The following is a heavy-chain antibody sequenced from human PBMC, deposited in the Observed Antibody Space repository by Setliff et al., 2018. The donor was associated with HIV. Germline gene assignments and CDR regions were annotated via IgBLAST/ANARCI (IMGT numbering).Heavy chain of an antibody. Sequence: ASVKVSCKASGNTFSSHYMHWVRQAPGKGLEWMGLINPSGEITSYAEKFQGRVTMTRDTSTSTVYMELRSLRSEDTAIYYCASKGGSGNYPDSDAFDIWGQGTLVTVSS. J-gene: IGHJ3*02. CDR2: INPSGEIT. D-gene: IGHD3-10*01. CDR1: GNTFSSHY. CDR3: ASKGGSGNYPDSDAFDI. V-gene: IGHV1-46*01.